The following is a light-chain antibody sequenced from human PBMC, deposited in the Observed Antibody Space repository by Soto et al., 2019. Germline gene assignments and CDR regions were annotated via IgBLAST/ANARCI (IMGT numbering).Light chain of an antibody. CDR1: QSVSSN. CDR2: DAS. J-gene: IGKJ2*01. CDR3: QQYNNWPYT. V-gene: IGKV3-15*01. Sequence: EIVMTQSPATLSVSPGERATLSCRASQSVSSNLAWYQQKPGQAPRLLIYDASTRATGIPARFSGSGSGTEFTLTISSLQCEDFAVYYCQQYNNWPYTFGQGTNLEIK.